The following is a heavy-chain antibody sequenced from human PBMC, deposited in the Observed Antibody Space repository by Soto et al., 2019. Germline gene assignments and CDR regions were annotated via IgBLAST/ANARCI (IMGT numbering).Heavy chain of an antibody. J-gene: IGHJ4*02. Sequence: SETLSLTCAVYGGSFSGYYWSWIRQPPGKGLEWIGEINHSGSTNYNPSLKSRVTISVDTSKNQFSLKLSSVTAADTAVYYCARGPYYYGSCLDDWGQRSLVTISS. CDR3: ARGPYYYGSCLDD. CDR2: INHSGST. V-gene: IGHV4-34*01. CDR1: GGSFSGYY. D-gene: IGHD3-10*01.